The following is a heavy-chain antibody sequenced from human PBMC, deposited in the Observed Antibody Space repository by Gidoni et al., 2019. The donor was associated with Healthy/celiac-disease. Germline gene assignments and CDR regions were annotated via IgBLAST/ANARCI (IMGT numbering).Heavy chain of an antibody. D-gene: IGHD6-13*01. V-gene: IGHV3-30*18. Sequence: QVQLVESGGGVVQPGRSLRLSCAASGFTFSSYGMHWVRQAPGKGLEWVAVISYDGSNKYYADSVKGRFTISRDNSKNTLYLQMNSLRAEDTAVYYCANLQQHDAFDIWGQGTMVTVSS. J-gene: IGHJ3*02. CDR3: ANLQQHDAFDI. CDR1: GFTFSSYG. CDR2: ISYDGSNK.